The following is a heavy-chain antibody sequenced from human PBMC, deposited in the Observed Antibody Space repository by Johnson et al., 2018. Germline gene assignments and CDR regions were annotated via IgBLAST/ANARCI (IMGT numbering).Heavy chain of an antibody. Sequence: VQLVETGGGLVKXGGSLRLSCAASGFIFSDYYMNWIRQAPGKGLEWVSCVTIFGSTTFYADSVKGRFTISRDDANNSSYLQMNSLRADDTAVYYCARGAYSSTWGYFYDHMDVWGKGTTVTVAS. CDR2: VTIFGSTT. D-gene: IGHD6-13*01. CDR1: GFIFSDYY. CDR3: ARGAYSSTWGYFYDHMDV. J-gene: IGHJ6*03. V-gene: IGHV3-11*04.